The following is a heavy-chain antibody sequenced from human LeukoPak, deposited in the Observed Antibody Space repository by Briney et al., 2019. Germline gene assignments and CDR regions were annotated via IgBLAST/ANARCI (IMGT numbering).Heavy chain of an antibody. CDR3: AKSWAAHYHDY. J-gene: IGHJ4*02. Sequence: VQLGGTLRLSCAASGFSFSSHGMSWVRQAPGKGLEWVSGIIGGAGSTYYADSVKGRFTISRDNSKNTLYLQMNSLRAEDTAVYYCAKSWAAHYHDYWGQGTLVTVSS. CDR1: GFSFSSHG. V-gene: IGHV3-23*01. D-gene: IGHD6-6*01. CDR2: IIGGAGST.